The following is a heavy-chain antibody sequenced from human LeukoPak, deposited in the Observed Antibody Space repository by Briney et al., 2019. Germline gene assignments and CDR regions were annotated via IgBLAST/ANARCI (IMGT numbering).Heavy chain of an antibody. Sequence: SETLSLTCAVYGGSFSGYYWSWIRQPPGKGLEWIGEINHSGSTNYNPSLKSRVTISVDTSKNQFSLKLSSVTAADTAVYYCARGQDIVVVVAAPVDDYGMDVWGQGTTVTVSS. CDR3: ARGQDIVVVVAAPVDDYGMDV. J-gene: IGHJ6*02. CDR1: GGSFSGYY. V-gene: IGHV4-34*01. D-gene: IGHD2-15*01. CDR2: INHSGST.